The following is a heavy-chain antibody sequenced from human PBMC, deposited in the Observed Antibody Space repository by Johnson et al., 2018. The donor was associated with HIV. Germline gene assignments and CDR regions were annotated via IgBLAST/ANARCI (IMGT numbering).Heavy chain of an antibody. Sequence: VQLVESGGGLVQPGGSLRLSCAASGFIFSRYWMFWVRQPPGKGLECVSRITNDGSSTIYAGSVKGRFTISRDNAKNSLYLQMNSLRAEDTAVYYCARGYYYDSSGSTAGAFDIWGQGTMVTVSS. D-gene: IGHD3-22*01. CDR3: ARGYYYDSSGSTAGAFDI. V-gene: IGHV3-74*02. CDR2: ITNDGSST. CDR1: GFIFSRYW. J-gene: IGHJ3*02.